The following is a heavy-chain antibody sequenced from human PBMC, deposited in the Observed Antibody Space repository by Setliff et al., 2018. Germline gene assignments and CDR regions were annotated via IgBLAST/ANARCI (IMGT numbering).Heavy chain of an antibody. V-gene: IGHV1-46*01. Sequence: ASVKVSCKASGDTFSTYALSWVRQAPGQGLEWMGTINTGGGSASLVDQFQGRVTMTRDTSTSTIYLELNSLTSDDTAVYYCARGGVAAAGRKGVFEYWGQGTLVTVSS. CDR2: INTGGGSA. D-gene: IGHD6-13*01. J-gene: IGHJ4*02. CDR1: GDTFSTYA. CDR3: ARGGVAAAGRKGVFEY.